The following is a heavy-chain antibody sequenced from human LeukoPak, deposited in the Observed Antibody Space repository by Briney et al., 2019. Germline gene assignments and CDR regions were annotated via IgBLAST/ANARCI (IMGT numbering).Heavy chain of an antibody. J-gene: IGHJ4*02. Sequence: GGSLRLSRAASGFSLSDYGISWARQAPGKGLEWTSYITTNSAKFYADSVRGRIAISRDNDKNSVYLQMNSLRDEDTAVYYCTRGRYQFLGPNDSWGQGSLVTVSS. CDR2: ITTNSAK. CDR3: TRGRYQFLGPNDS. CDR1: GFSLSDYG. D-gene: IGHD2/OR15-2a*01. V-gene: IGHV3-48*02.